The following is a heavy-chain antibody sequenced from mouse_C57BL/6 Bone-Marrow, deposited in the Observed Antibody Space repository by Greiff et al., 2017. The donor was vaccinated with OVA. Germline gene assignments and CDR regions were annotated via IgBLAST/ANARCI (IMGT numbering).Heavy chain of an antibody. D-gene: IGHD1-1*01. CDR2: IDPENGDT. Sequence: VQLQQSGAELVRPGASVKLSCTASGFNIKDDYMHWVKQRPEQGLEWIGWIDPENGDTEYASKFQGKATITADTSSNTAYLQLSSLTSEDTAVYYCTTGRVLRYYAMDYWGQGTSVTVSS. CDR1: GFNIKDDY. V-gene: IGHV14-4*01. J-gene: IGHJ4*01. CDR3: TTGRVLRYYAMDY.